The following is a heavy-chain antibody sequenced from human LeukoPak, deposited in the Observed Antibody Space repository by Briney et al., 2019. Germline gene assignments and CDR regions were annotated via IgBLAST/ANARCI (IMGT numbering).Heavy chain of an antibody. V-gene: IGHV4-59*01. Sequence: SETLSLTCTVSGGSISTYYWSWVRQPPGKGLEYIGYIYNSGRAYYNPSLKSRVTISADTSKKQFSLKLTSVTAADTAVYYCAGGAGGYRFDPWGQGTLVTVSS. CDR3: AGGAGGYRFDP. D-gene: IGHD1-1*01. J-gene: IGHJ5*02. CDR2: IYNSGRA. CDR1: GGSISTYY.